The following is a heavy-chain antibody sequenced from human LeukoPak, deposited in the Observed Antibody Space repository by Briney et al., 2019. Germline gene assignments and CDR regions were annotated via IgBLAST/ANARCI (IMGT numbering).Heavy chain of an antibody. CDR1: GFTFSSYS. V-gene: IGHV3-21*01. CDR2: ISSSSSYI. D-gene: IGHD5-12*01. CDR3: ARGGGWLADYYYYYMDV. J-gene: IGHJ6*03. Sequence: PGGSLRLSCAASGFTFSSYSMNWVRQAPGKGLEWVSSISSSSSYICYADSVKGRFTISRDNAKNSLYLQINSLRAEDTAVYYCARGGGWLADYYYYYMDVWGKGPTVTVSS.